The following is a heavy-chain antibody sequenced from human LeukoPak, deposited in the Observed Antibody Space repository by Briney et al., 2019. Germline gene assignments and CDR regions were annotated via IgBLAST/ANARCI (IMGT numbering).Heavy chain of an antibody. Sequence: ASVKVSXKASGYTFTGYYMHWVRQAPGQGLEWMGWINPNSGGTNYAQKFQGRVTMTRDTSISTAYMELSRLRSDDTAVYYCARDRVRTTALIDYWGQGTLVTVSS. CDR2: INPNSGGT. V-gene: IGHV1-2*02. CDR3: ARDRVRTTALIDY. CDR1: GYTFTGYY. D-gene: IGHD4-17*01. J-gene: IGHJ4*02.